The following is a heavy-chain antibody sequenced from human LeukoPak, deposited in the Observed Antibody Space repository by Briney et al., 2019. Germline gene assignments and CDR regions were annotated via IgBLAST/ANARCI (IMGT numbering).Heavy chain of an antibody. CDR3: ARARAATGRFDY. D-gene: IGHD6-13*01. V-gene: IGHV3-48*04. J-gene: IGHJ4*02. CDR1: GFTFSSYN. Sequence: GGSLRLSCAASGFTFSSYNMNWVRQAPGKGLEWISYISSSGSTIYYADSVKGRFTISRDNAKNSLYLQINSLRAEDTAMYYCARARAATGRFDYWGQGTLVTVSS. CDR2: ISSSGSTI.